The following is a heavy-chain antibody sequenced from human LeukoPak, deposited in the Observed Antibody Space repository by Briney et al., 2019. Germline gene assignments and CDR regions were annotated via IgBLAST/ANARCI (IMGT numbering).Heavy chain of an antibody. Sequence: SVKVSCKTSGGTFSSYAISWVRQAPGQGLEWMGGIIPIFGTANYAQKFQGRVTITADESTSTAYMELSSLRSEDTAVYYCARGLYRSSVAGPGGYWGQGTLVTVSS. CDR1: GGTFSSYA. V-gene: IGHV1-69*13. J-gene: IGHJ4*02. D-gene: IGHD6-19*01. CDR2: IIPIFGTA. CDR3: ARGLYRSSVAGPGGY.